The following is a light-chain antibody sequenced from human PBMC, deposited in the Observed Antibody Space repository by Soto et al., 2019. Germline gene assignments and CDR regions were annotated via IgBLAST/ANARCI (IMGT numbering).Light chain of an antibody. V-gene: IGLV1-40*01. CDR3: QSYDSSLSGYVI. J-gene: IGLJ2*01. Sequence: QTVVTQPPSVSGAPGQRVIISCTGSSSNIGAGYDVHWYQQLPGTAPKLLIYGNSNRPSGVPDRFSGSKSGTSASVAITGLQAEDEADYYCQSYDSSLSGYVIFGGGTKLTVL. CDR1: SSNIGAGYD. CDR2: GNS.